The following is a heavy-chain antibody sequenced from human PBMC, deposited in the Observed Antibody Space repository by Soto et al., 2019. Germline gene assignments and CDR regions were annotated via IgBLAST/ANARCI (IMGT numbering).Heavy chain of an antibody. D-gene: IGHD3-22*01. CDR1: GYTVTGYY. V-gene: IGHV1-2*02. Sequence: ASVKVACNASGYTVTGYYMHWVRQAPGQGLEWMGWINPNSGGTNYAQKFQGRVTMTRDTSISTAYMELSRLRSDDTAVYYCASLQHYYDSSGSPFFDYWGQGTLVTVSS. J-gene: IGHJ4*02. CDR3: ASLQHYYDSSGSPFFDY. CDR2: INPNSGGT.